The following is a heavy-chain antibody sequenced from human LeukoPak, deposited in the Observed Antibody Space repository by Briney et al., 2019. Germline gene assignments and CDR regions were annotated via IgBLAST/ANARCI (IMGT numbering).Heavy chain of an antibody. CDR1: GGSISGNH. J-gene: IGHJ6*02. CDR2: IYYSGST. Sequence: PSEALSLTCTVSGGSISGNHWSWVRRPPGKGLEWIGCIYYSGSTNYNPSLKSRVTISVDTSKNQFSLKLRSVTAADTAVYYCARDQRTVGYYGMDVWGRGTTVTVSS. D-gene: IGHD1-26*01. CDR3: ARDQRTVGYYGMDV. V-gene: IGHV4-59*01.